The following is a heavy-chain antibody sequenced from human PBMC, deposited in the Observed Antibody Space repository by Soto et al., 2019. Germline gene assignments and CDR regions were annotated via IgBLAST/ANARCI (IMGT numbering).Heavy chain of an antibody. J-gene: IGHJ5*01. CDR1: GFSFSTDS. CDR2: ISTSVTTI. D-gene: IGHD3-16*01. Sequence: EVQLVESGGGLVQPGGALRLSCATSGFSFSTDSMNWVRQAPGKGLESVSYISTSVTTILYADAVKGRCTIARDNAKNSLYLQMNSRSDEDSAVYYCAKADHPDFMRNWFDSWGQGTLVTVSS. V-gene: IGHV3-48*02. CDR3: AKADHPDFMRNWFDS.